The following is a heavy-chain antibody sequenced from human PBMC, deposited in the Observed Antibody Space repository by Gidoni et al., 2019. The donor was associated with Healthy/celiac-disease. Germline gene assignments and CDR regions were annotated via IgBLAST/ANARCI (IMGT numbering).Heavy chain of an antibody. CDR3: ARELGIAARTNWFDP. J-gene: IGHJ5*02. CDR1: GFTFSSYW. CDR2: IKQDGSEK. D-gene: IGHD6-6*01. Sequence: EVQLVESVGGLVQPGGSLSLSCAASGFTFSSYWMSWVRQAPGKGLEWVANIKQDGSEKYYVDSVKGRFTISRDNAKNSLYLQMNSLRAEDTAVYYCARELGIAARTNWFDPWGQGTLVTVSS. V-gene: IGHV3-7*05.